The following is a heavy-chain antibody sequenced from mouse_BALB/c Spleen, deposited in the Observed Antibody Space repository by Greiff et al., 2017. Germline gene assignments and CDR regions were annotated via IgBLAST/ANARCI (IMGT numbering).Heavy chain of an antibody. V-gene: IGHV5-12-1*01. CDR2: ISSGGGST. CDR1: GFTFSSYD. J-gene: IGHJ4*01. Sequence: DVKLVESGGGLVKPGGSLKLSCAASGFTFSSYDMSWVRQTPEKRLEWVAYISSGGGSTYYPDTVKGRFTISRDNAKNTLYLQMSSLKSEDTAMYYCARDYGNYAGAMDYWGQGTSVTVSS. D-gene: IGHD2-1*01. CDR3: ARDYGNYAGAMDY.